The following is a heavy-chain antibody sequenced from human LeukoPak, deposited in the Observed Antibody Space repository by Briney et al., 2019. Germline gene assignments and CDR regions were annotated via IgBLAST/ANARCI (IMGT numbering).Heavy chain of an antibody. CDR1: GFTFSSYG. CDR2: ISYDGSNK. D-gene: IGHD2-8*01. J-gene: IGHJ3*02. Sequence: GGSLRLSCAASGFTFSSYGVHWVRQAPGKGLEWVAVISYDGSNKYYADSVKGRFTISRDNSKNTLYLQMNSLRAEDTAVYYCAKIEAYEGAFDIWGQGTMVTVSS. CDR3: AKIEAYEGAFDI. V-gene: IGHV3-30*18.